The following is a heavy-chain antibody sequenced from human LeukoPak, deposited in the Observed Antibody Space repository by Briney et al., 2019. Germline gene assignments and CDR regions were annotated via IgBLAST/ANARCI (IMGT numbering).Heavy chain of an antibody. J-gene: IGHJ4*02. Sequence: SETLSLTCTVSGGSLSSYYWSWIRQSAGKGLEWIGRIYTSGSTHFNPSLKSRVTMSLDMSKNQFSLKLSSVTAADTAVYYCARDPGYSSSWPAGFFDYWGQGTLVTVSS. CDR3: ARDPGYSSSWPAGFFDY. CDR1: GGSLSSYY. V-gene: IGHV4-4*07. D-gene: IGHD6-13*01. CDR2: IYTSGST.